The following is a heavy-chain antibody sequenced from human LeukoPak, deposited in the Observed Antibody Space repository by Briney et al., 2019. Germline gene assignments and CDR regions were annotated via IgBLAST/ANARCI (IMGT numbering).Heavy chain of an antibody. CDR1: GFTFSSYG. CDR2: ISYDGSNK. D-gene: IGHD5-24*01. V-gene: IGHV3-30*18. CDR3: AKDQLDY. Sequence: LGGSLILSCAASGFTFSSYGMHWVRQAPGKGLEWVAVISYDGSNKYYADSVKGRFTISRDNSKNTLYLQMNSLRAEDTAVYYCAKDQLDYWGQGNLDSVSS. J-gene: IGHJ4*02.